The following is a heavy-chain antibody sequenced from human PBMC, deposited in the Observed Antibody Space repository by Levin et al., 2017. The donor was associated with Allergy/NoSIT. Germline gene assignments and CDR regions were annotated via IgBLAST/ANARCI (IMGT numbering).Heavy chain of an antibody. D-gene: IGHD5/OR15-5a*01. CDR3: ARGPPDIYAKSDDAFDS. CDR1: GFTVSSNY. CDR2: IYSGGST. J-gene: IGHJ3*02. Sequence: GESLKISCAASGFTVSSNYMSWVRQAPGKGLEWVSVIYSGGSTYYADSVKGRFTISRDNSKNTLYLQMNSLRAEDTAVYYCARGPPDIYAKSDDAFDSWGQGTMVTVSS. V-gene: IGHV3-53*01.